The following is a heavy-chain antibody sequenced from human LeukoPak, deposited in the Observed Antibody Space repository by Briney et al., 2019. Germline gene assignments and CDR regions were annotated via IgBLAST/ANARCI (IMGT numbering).Heavy chain of an antibody. CDR2: ISYDGSNK. CDR1: GFTFSSYA. CDR3: ARDLYYYDSSGYWSDAFDI. Sequence: PGGSLRLSCAATGFTFSSYAMHWVRQAPGKGLEWVAVISYDGSNKYYADSVKGRFTISRDNSKNTLYLQMNSLRAEDTAVYYCARDLYYYDSSGYWSDAFDIWGQGTMVTVSS. D-gene: IGHD3-22*01. V-gene: IGHV3-30*04. J-gene: IGHJ3*02.